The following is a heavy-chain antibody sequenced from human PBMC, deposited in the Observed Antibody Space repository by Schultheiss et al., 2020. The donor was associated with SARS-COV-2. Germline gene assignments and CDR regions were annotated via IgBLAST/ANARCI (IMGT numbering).Heavy chain of an antibody. CDR1: GFTSYAW. CDR3: ARDTGAVAGTFRSLFDY. V-gene: IGHV3-30*03. Sequence: GGSLRLSCTASGFTSYAWMSWVRQAPGKGLEWVAVISYDGSNKYYADSVKGRFTISRDNSKNTLYLQMNSLRAEDTAVYYCARDTGAVAGTFRSLFDYWGQGTLVTVSS. D-gene: IGHD6-19*01. J-gene: IGHJ4*02. CDR2: ISYDGSNK.